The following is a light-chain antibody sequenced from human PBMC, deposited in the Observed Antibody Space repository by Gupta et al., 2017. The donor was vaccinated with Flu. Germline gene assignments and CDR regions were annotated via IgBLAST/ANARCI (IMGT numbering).Light chain of an antibody. CDR1: LSISNW. J-gene: IGKJ4*01. V-gene: IGKV1-5*03. CDR3: QQEDNVSLT. CDR2: KAS. Sequence: PSTLSASVGDKVTITCRASLSISNWLAWYQQKPGKAPKILINKASSVESGVPSRFSGSGSGTEFTLTISSLQPDDFATYYCQQEDNVSLTFGGGTEVEIK.